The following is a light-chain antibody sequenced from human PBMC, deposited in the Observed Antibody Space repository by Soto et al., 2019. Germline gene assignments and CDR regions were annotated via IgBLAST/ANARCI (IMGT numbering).Light chain of an antibody. CDR3: QQRVSGPWT. CDR1: QSVAKY. Sequence: EIVLTQSPATLSSSPGDGATLSCRASQSVAKYLVWYQQKPGQSPRLLIYETSERASGVPARFSGSGSGTDFTLTISSLEPEDFASYYCQQRVSGPWTFGQGTRVEF. V-gene: IGKV3-11*01. J-gene: IGKJ1*01. CDR2: ETS.